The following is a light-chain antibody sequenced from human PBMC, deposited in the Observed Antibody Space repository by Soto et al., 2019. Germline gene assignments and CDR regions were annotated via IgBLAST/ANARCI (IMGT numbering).Light chain of an antibody. CDR1: SSNIGNNY. V-gene: IGLV1-51*02. J-gene: IGLJ1*01. CDR3: GTWDSSLSPV. CDR2: ENN. Sequence: QSVLPKPPSVSAAPGEKVTISCYGSSSNIGNNYVSWYQQLPGTAPKLLIYENNKRPSGIPDRFSGSKSGTSATLGITGLQTGDEADYYCGTWDSSLSPVFGTGTKVTVL.